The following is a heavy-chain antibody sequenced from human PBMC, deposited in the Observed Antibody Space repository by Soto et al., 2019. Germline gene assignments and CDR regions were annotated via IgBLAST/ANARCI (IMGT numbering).Heavy chain of an antibody. CDR2: ISYDGSNK. CDR1: GFTFSSYG. V-gene: IGHV3-30*18. D-gene: IGHD6-13*01. J-gene: IGHJ4*02. Sequence: PGGSLRLSCAASGFTFSSYGMHWVRQAPGKGLEWVAVISYDGSNKYYADSVKGRFTISRDNSKNTLYLQMNSLRAEGTAVYYCAKDSGIAAAGIPGRWGQGT. CDR3: AKDSGIAAAGIPGR.